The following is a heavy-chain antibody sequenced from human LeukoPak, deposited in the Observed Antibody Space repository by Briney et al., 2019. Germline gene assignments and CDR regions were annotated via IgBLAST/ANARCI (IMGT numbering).Heavy chain of an antibody. CDR2: ISGSGGST. CDR1: GFTFSSYA. J-gene: IGHJ4*02. Sequence: GGSLRLSCAASGFTFSSYAMSWVRQAPGKGLEWVSAISGSGGSTYYADPVKGRFAISRDNSKNTLYLQMNSLRAEDTVVYYCAKDGPGGSYYGYWGQGTLVTVSS. V-gene: IGHV3-23*01. CDR3: AKDGPGGSYYGY. D-gene: IGHD1-26*01.